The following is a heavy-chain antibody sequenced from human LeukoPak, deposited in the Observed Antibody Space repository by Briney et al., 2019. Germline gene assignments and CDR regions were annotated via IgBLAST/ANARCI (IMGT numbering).Heavy chain of an antibody. D-gene: IGHD3-10*01. V-gene: IGHV3-15*01. CDR1: GFTFSRYA. CDR3: TSFGSGSYYGHWFDP. CDR2: IKSKTDGGTT. Sequence: KSGGSLRLSCAASGFTFSRYAMSWVRQAPGKGLEWVGRIKSKTDGGTTDYAAPVKGRFTISRDDSKNTLYLQMDSLKTEDTAVYYCTSFGSGSYYGHWFDPWGQGTLVTVSS. J-gene: IGHJ5*02.